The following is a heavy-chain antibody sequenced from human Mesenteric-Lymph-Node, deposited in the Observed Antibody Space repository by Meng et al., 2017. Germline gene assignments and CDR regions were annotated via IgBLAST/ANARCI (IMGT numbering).Heavy chain of an antibody. CDR3: ARDTPGLLFDY. CDR1: GFTFSSYT. D-gene: IGHD5-18*01. Sequence: EVQLVESGGGLVKPVGSLRLSCAASGFTFSSYTMTWVRRAPGKGLEWVSSISSSSNYIYSADSVKGRFTISRDNAKNSLYLQMNSLRAEDTAVYYCARDTPGLLFDYWGQGTLVTVSS. V-gene: IGHV3-21*01. CDR2: ISSSSNYI. J-gene: IGHJ4*02.